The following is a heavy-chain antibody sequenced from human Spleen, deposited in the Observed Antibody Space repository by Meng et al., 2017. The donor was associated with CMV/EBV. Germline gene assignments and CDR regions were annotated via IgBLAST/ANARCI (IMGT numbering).Heavy chain of an antibody. CDR1: GYTFTSYY. V-gene: IGHV1-2*02. CDR3: ARGYSSVDY. Sequence: QVHLVTSGLKVNKPRASGKCSCKPSGYTFTSYYMHWGRQAPGQGLEWMGWINPNSGGTNYAQKFQGRVTMTRDTSISTAYMELSRLRSDDTAVYYCARGYSSVDYWGQGTLVTVSS. CDR2: INPNSGGT. D-gene: IGHD6-25*01. J-gene: IGHJ4*02.